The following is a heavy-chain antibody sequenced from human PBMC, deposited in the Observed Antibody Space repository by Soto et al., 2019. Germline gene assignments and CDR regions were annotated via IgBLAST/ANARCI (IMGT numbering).Heavy chain of an antibody. CDR2: IYYTGST. CDR3: SRTYSNYAYYYYYMDF. D-gene: IGHD4-4*01. J-gene: IGHJ6*03. Sequence: SATLSLTCTVSGGSISGYYWSWIRQPPGKGLEWIGYIYYTGSTNYNPSIKSRVTISVDTSKNQFSLKLSSVTAADTAVYYCSRTYSNYAYYYYYMDFWGKGTTVTVSS. CDR1: GGSISGYY. V-gene: IGHV4-59*08.